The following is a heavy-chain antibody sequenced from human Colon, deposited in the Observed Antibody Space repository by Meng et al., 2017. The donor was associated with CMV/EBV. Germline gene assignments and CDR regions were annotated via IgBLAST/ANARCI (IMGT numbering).Heavy chain of an antibody. CDR3: ARITTFGVGLHGMDV. CDR2: ISPSNDYI. D-gene: IGHD3-3*01. CDR1: GFSFKVYT. V-gene: IGHV3-21*01. Sequence: GESLKISCAASGFSFKVYTMNWVRQAPGKGLEWIASISPSNDYIYFADSVKGRFTISRDNAKNSLYLQMNSLRVEDTGVYYCARITTFGVGLHGMDVWGQGTTVTVSS. J-gene: IGHJ6*02.